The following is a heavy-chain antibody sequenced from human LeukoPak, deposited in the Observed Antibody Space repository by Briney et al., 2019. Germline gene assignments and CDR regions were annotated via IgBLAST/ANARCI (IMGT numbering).Heavy chain of an antibody. Sequence: GGSLRLSCAASDCSFTNYAMSWVRQAPGKGLEGVSAVSNRGGTTYYADSVKGGFTISRDNAKKSLYLQMNSLRVEDTAVYYCARDPPSRGTRYFDYWGQGILVTVSS. J-gene: IGHJ4*02. CDR3: ARDPPSRGTRYFDY. CDR2: VSNRGGTT. CDR1: DCSFTNYA. D-gene: IGHD3-16*01. V-gene: IGHV3-23*01.